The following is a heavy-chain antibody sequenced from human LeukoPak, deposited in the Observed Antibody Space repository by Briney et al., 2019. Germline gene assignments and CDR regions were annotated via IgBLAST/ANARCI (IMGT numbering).Heavy chain of an antibody. Sequence: ASVKVSCKASGGTFSSYAISWVRQAPGQGLEWMGGIIPIFGTADYAQKFQGRVTITADKSTSTAYMELSSLRSEDTAVYYCARDHPYDSSGYYSATGSSFDYWGQGTLVTVSS. CDR1: GGTFSSYA. CDR2: IIPIFGTA. J-gene: IGHJ4*02. V-gene: IGHV1-69*06. CDR3: ARDHPYDSSGYYSATGSSFDY. D-gene: IGHD3-22*01.